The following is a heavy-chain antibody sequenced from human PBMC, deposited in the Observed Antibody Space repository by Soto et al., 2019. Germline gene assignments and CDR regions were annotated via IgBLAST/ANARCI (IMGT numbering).Heavy chain of an antibody. D-gene: IGHD2-15*01. J-gene: IGHJ4*02. CDR1: GFTLSTFW. V-gene: IGHV3-74*01. CDR3: ARDQDTYGQAVFNY. CDR2: INTDGSST. Sequence: GGSLRLSCAASGFTLSTFWMHWFGQVPGKGLVWVSRINTDGSSTTYADSVKGRFTISRDNAKNTMYLQMNSLRAEDTAVYYCARDQDTYGQAVFNYWGQGP.